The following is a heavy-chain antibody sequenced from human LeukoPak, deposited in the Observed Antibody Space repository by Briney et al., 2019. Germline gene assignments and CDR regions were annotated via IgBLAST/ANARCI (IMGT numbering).Heavy chain of an antibody. CDR2: ISSSSSHI. Sequence: KPGGSLRLSCAASGFTFSSYSMNWVRQAPGKGLEWVSSISSSSSHIYYADSVKGRFTISRDNAKNSLYLQMNSLRAEDTAVYYCASQYSSSSEVGYWGEGTLATVSS. J-gene: IGHJ4*02. CDR1: GFTFSSYS. D-gene: IGHD6-6*01. CDR3: ASQYSSSSEVGY. V-gene: IGHV3-21*01.